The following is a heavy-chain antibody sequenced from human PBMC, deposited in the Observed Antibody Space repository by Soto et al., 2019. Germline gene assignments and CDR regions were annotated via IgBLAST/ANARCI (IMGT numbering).Heavy chain of an antibody. Sequence: QVQLVQSGAEVKKPGSSVKVSCKASGGTFSSYAISWVRQAPGQGLEWMGGIIPIFGTANYAQNFQGRVAITADKSTSTAYMEVSSLRSEDTAVYYCAIGGYSGYDYGAHYYAMDVWGQGTTVTVSS. CDR3: AIGGYSGYDYGAHYYAMDV. CDR1: GGTFSSYA. CDR2: IIPIFGTA. D-gene: IGHD5-12*01. V-gene: IGHV1-69*06. J-gene: IGHJ6*02.